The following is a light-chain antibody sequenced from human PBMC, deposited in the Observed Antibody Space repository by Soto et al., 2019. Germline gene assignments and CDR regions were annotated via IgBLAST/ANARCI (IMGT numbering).Light chain of an antibody. CDR1: QSLLHSNGYNY. CDR2: LGS. V-gene: IGKV2-28*01. CDR3: MQALQTPPWT. Sequence: EIVMTQSPLSLPVTPGEPASISCRSSQSLLHSNGYNYLDWYLQKPGQSPQLLVYLGSNRASGVPDRFSGSGSGTDFTLKISRVEAEDVGVYYCMQALQTPPWTFGQGTKVEIQ. J-gene: IGKJ1*01.